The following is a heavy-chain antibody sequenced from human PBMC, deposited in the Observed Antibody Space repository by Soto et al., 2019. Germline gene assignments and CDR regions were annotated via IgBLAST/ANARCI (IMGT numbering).Heavy chain of an antibody. D-gene: IGHD6-13*01. J-gene: IGHJ6*02. CDR1: GYTLTELS. Sequence: ASVKVSCKVSGYTLTELSMHWVRQAPGKGLEWMGGFDPEDGETIYAQKFQGRVTMTEDTSTDTAYMELSSLRSEDTAVYYCATKGRWYVGYYYYGMDVWGQGTTVTVYS. V-gene: IGHV1-24*01. CDR3: ATKGRWYVGYYYYGMDV. CDR2: FDPEDGET.